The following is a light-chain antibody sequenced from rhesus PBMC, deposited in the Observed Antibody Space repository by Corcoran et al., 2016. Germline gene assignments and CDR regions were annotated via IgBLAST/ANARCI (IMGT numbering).Light chain of an antibody. V-gene: IGKV1-25*01. J-gene: IGKJ4*01. CDR2: KAY. Sequence: DIQMTQSPSSLSASVGDTVTITCRASQGISSYLAWYQQKPGKAPKRLIYKAYTLQSGVPSRLSGSGSGTDFTLTISSLKPEDFATYYCQQHNSYPLTFGGGTKVEIK. CDR1: QGISSY. CDR3: QQHNSYPLT.